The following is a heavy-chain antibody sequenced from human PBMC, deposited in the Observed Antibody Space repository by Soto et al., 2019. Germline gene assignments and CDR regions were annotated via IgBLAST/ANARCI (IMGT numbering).Heavy chain of an antibody. V-gene: IGHV3-48*01. CDR2: ISSSSSTI. D-gene: IGHD4-17*01. CDR3: ARGSDYGDFDY. Sequence: GGSLRLSCAASGFTFSSYSMNWVRQAPGKGLEWVSYISSSSSTIYYADSVKGRFTISRDNAKNSLYLQTNSLRAEDTAVYYCARGSDYGDFDYWGQGTLVTVSS. CDR1: GFTFSSYS. J-gene: IGHJ4*02.